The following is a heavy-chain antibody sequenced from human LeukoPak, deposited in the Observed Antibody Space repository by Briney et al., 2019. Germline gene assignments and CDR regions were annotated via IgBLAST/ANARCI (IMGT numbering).Heavy chain of an antibody. Sequence: NPSETLSLTCTVSGGSISGYYWSWVRQPAEKGLEWIGRIYTSGHTSGSTNYNPSLQSRVTISLDTSKNQFSLKLSSVTAADTAVYYCARVDSRYCSSTSCYDDGVYEMTGYFDYWGQGTLVTVSS. V-gene: IGHV4-4*07. J-gene: IGHJ4*02. D-gene: IGHD2-2*01. CDR3: ARVDSRYCSSTSCYDDGVYEMTGYFDY. CDR2: IYTSGHTSGST. CDR1: GGSISGYY.